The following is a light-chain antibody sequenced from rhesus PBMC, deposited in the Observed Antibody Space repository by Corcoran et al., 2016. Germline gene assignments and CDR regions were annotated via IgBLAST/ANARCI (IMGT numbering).Light chain of an antibody. CDR1: QSLLDSDGYTC. CDR3: MQSIEFPFT. Sequence: DIVMTQTPLSLPVTPGEPASISCRSSQSLLDSDGYTCLDWYLQKPGQSPQLLISGVSNRGSGVPDRFSGMGSGTDFTLKISRGEAEDVGVYYCMQSIEFPFTFGPGTKLDIK. J-gene: IGKJ3*01. V-gene: IGKV2-90*01. CDR2: GVS.